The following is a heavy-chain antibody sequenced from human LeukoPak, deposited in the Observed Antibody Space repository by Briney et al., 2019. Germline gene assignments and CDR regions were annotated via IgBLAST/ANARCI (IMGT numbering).Heavy chain of an antibody. D-gene: IGHD4-23*01. Sequence: SETLSLTCTASGGSISSYYWSWIRQPPGKGLEWIGYIYYSGSTNYNPSLKSRVTISVDTSKNQFSLKLSSVTAADTAVYYCARLVPTTVAPFDYWGQGTLVTVSS. CDR3: ARLVPTTVAPFDY. V-gene: IGHV4-59*01. CDR2: IYYSGST. J-gene: IGHJ4*02. CDR1: GGSISSYY.